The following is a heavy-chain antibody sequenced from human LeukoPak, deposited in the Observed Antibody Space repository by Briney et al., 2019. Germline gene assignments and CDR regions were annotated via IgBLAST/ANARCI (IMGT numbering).Heavy chain of an antibody. J-gene: IGHJ4*02. Sequence: GGSLRLSCAASGFTSSSYALNWVRQAPGKGLEWVATVSGSGDRMYHADSVKGRFTISRDNSKNTLYLQMNSLRAEDTAVYYCAKVPIDGYNYYDYWGQGTLVTVSS. CDR3: AKVPIDGYNYYDY. V-gene: IGHV3-23*01. CDR1: GFTSSSYA. CDR2: VSGSGDRM. D-gene: IGHD5-24*01.